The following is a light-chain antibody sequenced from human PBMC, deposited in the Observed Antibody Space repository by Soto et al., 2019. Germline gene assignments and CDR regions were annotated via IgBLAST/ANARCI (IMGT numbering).Light chain of an antibody. CDR3: QQYSTYTPRT. V-gene: IGKV1-5*03. CDR1: QSISIW. CDR2: KAS. Sequence: DIEMTQSPSTLSASVGDRLTITCRASQSISIWLAWYQQKPGKAPKILIYKASSLESGVPSRFSGSGSGTEFTLTISSLQPDDFATYYCQQYSTYTPRTFGQGGKVDIK. J-gene: IGKJ1*01.